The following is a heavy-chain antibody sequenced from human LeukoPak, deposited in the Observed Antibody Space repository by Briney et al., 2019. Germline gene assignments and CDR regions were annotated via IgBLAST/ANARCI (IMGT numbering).Heavy chain of an antibody. CDR1: GFSFNIFE. CDR3: ARETDSSLFDY. V-gene: IGHV3-48*03. D-gene: IGHD3-22*01. J-gene: IGHJ4*02. Sequence: GGSLRLSCAASGFSFNIFEMNWVRQAPGKGLEWVSYISSSGSTIYYANSVRGRFTVSRDNAKNSLYLQMNSLRVEDTAVYYCARETDSSLFDYWGQGTLVTVSS. CDR2: ISSSGSTI.